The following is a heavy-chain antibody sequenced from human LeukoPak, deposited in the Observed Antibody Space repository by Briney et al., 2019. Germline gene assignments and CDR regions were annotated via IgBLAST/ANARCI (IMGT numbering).Heavy chain of an antibody. V-gene: IGHV1-2*02. CDR2: INPNSGGT. J-gene: IGHJ4*02. D-gene: IGHD2-2*01. Sequence: ASVKVSCKASGYTFTGYYMHWVRQAPGQGLEWMGWINPNSGGTNYAQKFQGRVTMTTDTSISTAYMELSRLRSDDTAVYYCATSTSCYFSSLCYQFLVYWGQGTLVTVSS. CDR1: GYTFTGYY. CDR3: ATSTSCYFSSLCYQFLVY.